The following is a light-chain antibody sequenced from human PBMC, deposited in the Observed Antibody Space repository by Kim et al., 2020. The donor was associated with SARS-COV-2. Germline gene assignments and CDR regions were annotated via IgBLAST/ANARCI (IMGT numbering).Light chain of an antibody. J-gene: IGLJ2*01. CDR3: SSYAGSNNGV. V-gene: IGLV2-8*01. Sequence: GQSGTISCTGSSSDIASYDLVSWYQQYPCKAPKLIIYDVTNRPSGVPDRFSGAKSANTAYLTVSGLQAEDEADYYCSSYAGSNNGVFGGGTQLTVL. CDR1: SSDIASYDL. CDR2: DVT.